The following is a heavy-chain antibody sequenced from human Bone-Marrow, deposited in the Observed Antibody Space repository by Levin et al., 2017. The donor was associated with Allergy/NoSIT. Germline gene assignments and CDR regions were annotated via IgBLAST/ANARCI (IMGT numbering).Heavy chain of an antibody. CDR2: VYFRGST. D-gene: IGHD3-9*01. V-gene: IGHV4-39*02. Sequence: SETLSLTCTVSGDSIISATYYWGWVRQPQGKGLEWIGSVYFRGSTYLSPFHKSRVTMYVDTYRSYFSMNLSSVTAAATAVYYCARVPALRFLDWFLDYWRRGVLFTVSS. CDR3: ARVPALRFLDWFLDY. J-gene: IGHJ4*02. CDR1: GDSIISATYY.